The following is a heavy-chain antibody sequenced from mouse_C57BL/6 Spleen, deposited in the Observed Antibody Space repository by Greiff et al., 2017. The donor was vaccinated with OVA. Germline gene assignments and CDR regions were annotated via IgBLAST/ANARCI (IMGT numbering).Heavy chain of an antibody. CDR2: IDPSDSET. V-gene: IGHV1-52*01. CDR3: ARGGAYGSSSRYFDV. CDR1: GYTFTSYW. Sequence: QVQLQQPGAELVRPGSSVKLSCKASGYTFTSYWMHWVKQRPIQGLEWIGNIDPSDSETHYNQKFKDKATLTVDKSSSTAYMQLSSLTSEDSAVYYCARGGAYGSSSRYFDVWGTGTTVTVSS. D-gene: IGHD1-1*01. J-gene: IGHJ1*03.